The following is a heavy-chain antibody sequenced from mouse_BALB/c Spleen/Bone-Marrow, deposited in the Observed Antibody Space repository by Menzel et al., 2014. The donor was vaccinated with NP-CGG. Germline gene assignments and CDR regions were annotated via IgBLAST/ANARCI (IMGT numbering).Heavy chain of an antibody. Sequence: VMLVESGPGLVSPSQRLSITCTVSGFSLTSYSLYWARQPPGKGLEWLGVIWAGGSTNYNSALMSRLSISKDNSKSQVFLKMNSLQTDDTAMYYCARAIDYWGQGTTLTVSS. V-gene: IGHV2-9*02. CDR2: IWAGGST. CDR3: ARAIDY. CDR1: GFSLTSYS. J-gene: IGHJ2*01.